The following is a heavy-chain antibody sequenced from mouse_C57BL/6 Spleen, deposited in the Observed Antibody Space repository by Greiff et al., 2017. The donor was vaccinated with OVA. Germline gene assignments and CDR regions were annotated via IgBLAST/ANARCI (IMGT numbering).Heavy chain of an antibody. Sequence: QVQLQQSGAELVKPGASVKLSCKASGYTFTSYWMHWVKQRPGQGLEWIGMIHPNSGSTNYNEKFKSKATLTVDKSSSTAYMQLSSLTSEDSAVYYCAGWLLRGAYWGQGTLVTVSA. CDR1: GYTFTSYW. J-gene: IGHJ3*01. V-gene: IGHV1-64*01. CDR2: IHPNSGST. CDR3: AGWLLRGAY. D-gene: IGHD2-3*01.